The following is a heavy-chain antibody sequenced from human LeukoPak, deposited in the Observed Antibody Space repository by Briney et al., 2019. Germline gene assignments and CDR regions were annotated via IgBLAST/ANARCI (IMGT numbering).Heavy chain of an antibody. CDR3: ARDYLDYDSTGSYNVD. CDR1: GFTFSNG. V-gene: IGHV3-33*01. Sequence: GGSLRLSCGASGFTFSNGMHWVRQAPGKGLEWVAVWYDGSKKYYADSVKGRFSISRDNSKNTLFLEMNSLRAEDTAMYFCARDYLDYDSTGSYNVDWGQGTLVTVSS. J-gene: IGHJ4*02. D-gene: IGHD3-22*01. CDR2: WYDGSKK.